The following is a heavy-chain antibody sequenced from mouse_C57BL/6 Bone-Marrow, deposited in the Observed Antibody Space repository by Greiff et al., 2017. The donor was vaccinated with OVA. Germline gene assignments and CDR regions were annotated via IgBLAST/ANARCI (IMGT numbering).Heavy chain of an antibody. J-gene: IGHJ1*03. V-gene: IGHV5-6*01. Sequence: EVKLMESGGDLVKPGGSLKLSCAASGFTFSSYGMSWVRQTPDKRLEWVATISSGGSYTYYPDSVKGRFTISRDNAKNTLYLQMSSLKSEDTAMYYCASGGLLPDFDVWGTGTTVTVSS. D-gene: IGHD2-3*01. CDR1: GFTFSSYG. CDR3: ASGGLLPDFDV. CDR2: ISSGGSYT.